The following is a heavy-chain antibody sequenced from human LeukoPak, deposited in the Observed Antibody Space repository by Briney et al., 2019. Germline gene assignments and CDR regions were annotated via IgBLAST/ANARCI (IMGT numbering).Heavy chain of an antibody. D-gene: IGHD1-26*01. CDR2: ISGSGGST. CDR1: GFTFSSYA. V-gene: IGHV3-23*01. CDR3: AKDPIYLSRIVGATHLDY. J-gene: IGHJ4*02. Sequence: GGSLRLSCAASGFTFSSYAMSWVRQAPGKGLEWVSAISGSGGSTYYADSVKGRFTISRDNSKNTLYLQMNSPRAEDTAVYYCAKDPIYLSRIVGATHLDYWGQGTLVTVSS.